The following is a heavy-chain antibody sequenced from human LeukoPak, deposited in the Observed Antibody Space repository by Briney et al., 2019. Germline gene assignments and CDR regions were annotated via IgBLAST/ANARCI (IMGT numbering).Heavy chain of an antibody. CDR1: GGSFSGYY. Sequence: PSETLSLTCAVYGGSFSGYYWSWIRQPPGKGLEWIGEINHSGSTNYNPSLKSRVTISVDTSKNQFSLKLSSVTAADTAVYYCARLTRVDPAFDIWGQGTMVTVSS. V-gene: IGHV4-34*01. D-gene: IGHD2-21*02. CDR3: ARLTRVDPAFDI. J-gene: IGHJ3*02. CDR2: INHSGST.